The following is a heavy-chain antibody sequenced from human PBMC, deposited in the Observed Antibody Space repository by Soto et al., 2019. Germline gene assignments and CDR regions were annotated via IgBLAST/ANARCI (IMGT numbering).Heavy chain of an antibody. Sequence: QVQLVHSGAEVKKPGSSVQVSCQASGGTFTTYTVTWVRQAPGQGLEWMGRIIPVFGLANPAQKFQYRVTITADKSTNTAFMKITSLRADDAAVYYYVFDVRTGVVYFDYWGQGTLVTVSS. CDR2: IIPVFGLA. D-gene: IGHD2-21*01. V-gene: IGHV1-69*02. CDR1: GGTFTTYT. J-gene: IGHJ4*02. CDR3: VFDVRTGVVYFDY.